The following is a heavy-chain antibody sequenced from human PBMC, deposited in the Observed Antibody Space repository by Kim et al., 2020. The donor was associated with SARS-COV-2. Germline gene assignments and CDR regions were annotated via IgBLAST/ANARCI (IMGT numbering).Heavy chain of an antibody. CDR1: GGSISSSSYY. V-gene: IGHV4-39*01. CDR2: IYYSRST. D-gene: IGHD3-3*01. CDR3: ARTRGEDFWSGPTSQAFDI. Sequence: SETLSLTCTVSGGSISSSSYYWGWIRQPPGKGLEWIGSIYYSRSTYYNPSLKSRVTISVDTSKNQISLKLSSVTAADTAVYYCARTRGEDFWSGPTSQAFDIWGQVTMDTVSS. J-gene: IGHJ3*02.